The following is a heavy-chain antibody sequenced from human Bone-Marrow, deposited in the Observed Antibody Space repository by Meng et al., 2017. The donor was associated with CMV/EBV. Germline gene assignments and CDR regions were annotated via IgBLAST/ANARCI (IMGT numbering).Heavy chain of an antibody. Sequence: GESLKISCAASGFTFSSYSMNWVRQAPGKGLEWVSSISSSSSYIYYADSVKGRFTISRDNAKNSLYLQMNSLRAEDTAVYYCARVVYDFWSGYYGNYGMDVWGQGTTATFSS. CDR3: ARVVYDFWSGYYGNYGMDV. CDR2: ISSSSSYI. V-gene: IGHV3-21*01. J-gene: IGHJ6*02. CDR1: GFTFSSYS. D-gene: IGHD3-3*01.